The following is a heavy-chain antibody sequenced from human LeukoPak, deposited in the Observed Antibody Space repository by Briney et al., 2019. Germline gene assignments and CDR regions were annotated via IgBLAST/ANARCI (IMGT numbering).Heavy chain of an antibody. CDR1: GFTFGDYA. D-gene: IGHD3-3*01. V-gene: IGHV3-49*04. Sequence: GGSLRLSCTASGFTFGDYAMSWVRQAPGKGLEWGGFIRSKAYGGTTEYAASVKGRFTISRDDSKSIAYLQMNSLKTEDTAVYYCTSPPLLRFLEWLPYYFDYWGQGTLVTVSS. CDR2: IRSKAYGGTT. CDR3: TSPPLLRFLEWLPYYFDY. J-gene: IGHJ4*02.